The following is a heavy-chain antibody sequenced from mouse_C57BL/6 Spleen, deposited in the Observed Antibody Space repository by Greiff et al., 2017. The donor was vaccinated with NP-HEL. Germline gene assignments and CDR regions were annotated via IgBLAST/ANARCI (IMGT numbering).Heavy chain of an antibody. Sequence: VQLQQSGAELVKPGASVKLSCKASGYTFTSYWMQWVKQRPGQGLEWIGEIDPSDSYTNYNQKFKGKATLTVDTSSSTAYMQLSSLTSEDSAVYYCARRSRYYYGSSYGYWGQGTTLTVSS. J-gene: IGHJ2*01. D-gene: IGHD1-1*01. CDR2: IDPSDSYT. CDR3: ARRSRYYYGSSYGY. V-gene: IGHV1-50*01. CDR1: GYTFTSYW.